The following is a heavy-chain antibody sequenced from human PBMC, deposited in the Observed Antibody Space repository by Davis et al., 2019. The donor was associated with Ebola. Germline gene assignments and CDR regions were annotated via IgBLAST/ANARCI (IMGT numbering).Heavy chain of an antibody. Sequence: GGSLRLSCAASGFTFSSYWMSWVRQAPGKGLEWVANIKQDGSEKYYVDSVKGRFTISRDNAKNSLYLQMNSLRAEDTAVYYCAREGGVGDYSNYFDYWGQGTLVTVSS. CDR1: GFTFSSYW. J-gene: IGHJ4*02. V-gene: IGHV3-7*03. CDR3: AREGGVGDYSNYFDY. D-gene: IGHD4-17*01. CDR2: IKQDGSEK.